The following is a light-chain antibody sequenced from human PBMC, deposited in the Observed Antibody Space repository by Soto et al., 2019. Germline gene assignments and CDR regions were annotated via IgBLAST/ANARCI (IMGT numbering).Light chain of an antibody. CDR2: TAS. V-gene: IGKV1-39*01. CDR1: QSISSY. CDR3: QQSYSTPYT. J-gene: IGKJ2*01. Sequence: DIQMTQSPSSLSASVGDRVTITCRASQSISSYLNWYQQKPGKAPKLLIYTASSLQSGVPSGFSGSGSGTDFTLTISSLQPEDFATYYCQQSYSTPYTFVQGTKLEIK.